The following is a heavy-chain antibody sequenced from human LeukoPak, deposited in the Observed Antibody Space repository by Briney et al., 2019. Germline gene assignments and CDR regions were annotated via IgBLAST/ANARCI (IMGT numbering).Heavy chain of an antibody. D-gene: IGHD3-22*01. CDR2: ISNEGSGT. Sequence: GGSLRLSCAASGISLSNYWMHWVRQAPGKGLAWVSRISNEGSGTSYADSVKGRFTISRDNSKNTLYLQMNSLRAEDTAVYYCAKYLYYYDSSGFDYWGQGTLVTVSS. CDR1: GISLSNYW. CDR3: AKYLYYYDSSGFDY. V-gene: IGHV3-74*01. J-gene: IGHJ4*02.